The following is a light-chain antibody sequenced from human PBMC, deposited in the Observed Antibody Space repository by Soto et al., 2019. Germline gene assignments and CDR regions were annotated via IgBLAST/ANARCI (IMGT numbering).Light chain of an antibody. CDR3: QQVKTYPLT. Sequence: DIPLTQSPSFLSASVGDRVTITCRASQDISSHLACYQQKPGKAPKLLIYAASTLQSGVPSGFGGSGSGTEFTLTITSLQPEDFATYYCQQVKTYPLTFGGGTKVEIK. V-gene: IGKV1-9*01. CDR2: AAS. CDR1: QDISSH. J-gene: IGKJ4*01.